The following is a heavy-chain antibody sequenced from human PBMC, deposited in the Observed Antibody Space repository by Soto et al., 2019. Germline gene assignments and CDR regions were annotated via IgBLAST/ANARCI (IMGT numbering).Heavy chain of an antibody. CDR1: GDTFSSYA. J-gene: IGHJ6*02. CDR2: VIPVLGTT. V-gene: IGHV1-69*08. Sequence: QVQLVQSGAEVKKPGSSVKVSCRASGDTFSSYAVNWVRQAPGRGLEWMGRVIPVLGTTDYAQKFRGRVTMTADKSRTTVYMELSSLRSDDTAVYYCARRRYCGYDCYNKHYDGMDVLGQGTTVTVAS. CDR3: ARRRYCGYDCYNKHYDGMDV. D-gene: IGHD2-21*02.